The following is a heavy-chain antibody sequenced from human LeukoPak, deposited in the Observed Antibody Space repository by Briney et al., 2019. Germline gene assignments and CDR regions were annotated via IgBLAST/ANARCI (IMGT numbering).Heavy chain of an antibody. CDR1: GFTFSSYA. CDR3: ARENWVKDY. Sequence: PGGSLRLSCAASGFTFSSYAMHWVRQAPGKGLEWVAVISYDGSNKYYADSVKGRFTISRDNSKNTLYLQMNSLRAEDTAVYYCARENWVKDYWGQGTLVTVSS. J-gene: IGHJ4*02. CDR2: ISYDGSNK. D-gene: IGHD2-21*01. V-gene: IGHV3-30-3*01.